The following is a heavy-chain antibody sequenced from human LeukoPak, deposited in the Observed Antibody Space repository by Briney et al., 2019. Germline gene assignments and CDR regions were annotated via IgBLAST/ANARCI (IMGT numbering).Heavy chain of an antibody. D-gene: IGHD2-2*01. V-gene: IGHV3-30*02. CDR1: GFTFTTYG. CDR2: IQNDEIDK. Sequence: GGSLRLSCAASGFTFTTYGMHWVRQAPGKGLEWVAFIQNDEIDKFYADSVKGRFTISRDNSKNTLYLQMNSLRAEDTAVYYCARLVPAAFLFDYWGQGTLVTVSS. J-gene: IGHJ4*02. CDR3: ARLVPAAFLFDY.